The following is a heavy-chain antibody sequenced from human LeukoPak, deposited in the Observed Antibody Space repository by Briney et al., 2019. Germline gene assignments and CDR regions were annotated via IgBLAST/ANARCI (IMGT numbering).Heavy chain of an antibody. V-gene: IGHV3-21*01. Sequence: PGGSLRLSCAASGFTFSSYSMNWVRQAPGKGLEWVSSISGSSSYIYYADSVKGRFTISRDNAKNSLYLQMNSLRAEDTAVYYCATSPTSKEDYWGQGTLVTVSS. D-gene: IGHD6-6*01. J-gene: IGHJ4*02. CDR3: ATSPTSKEDY. CDR2: ISGSSSYI. CDR1: GFTFSSYS.